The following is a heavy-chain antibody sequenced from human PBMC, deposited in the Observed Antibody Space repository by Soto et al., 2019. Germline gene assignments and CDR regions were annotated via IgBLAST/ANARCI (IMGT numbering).Heavy chain of an antibody. CDR2: ISSGSGTI. J-gene: IGHJ4*02. CDR3: ARGGGLLYGTWPFDY. V-gene: IGHV3-48*02. CDR1: GFTFSSYS. D-gene: IGHD3-10*01. Sequence: PGGSLRLSCAASGFTFSSYSMNWVRQAPGKGLEWVSFISSGSGTIYYADSVKGRFTISRDNAKNSLYLQMNSLRDEDTAVYYCARGGGLLYGTWPFDYWGQGTLVTVSS.